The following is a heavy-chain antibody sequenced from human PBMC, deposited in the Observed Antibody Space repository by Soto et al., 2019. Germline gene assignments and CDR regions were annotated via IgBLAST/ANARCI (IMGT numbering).Heavy chain of an antibody. V-gene: IGHV1-3*01. CDR1: GYTFTSYA. D-gene: IGHD6-19*01. CDR3: ARVGAVAGMFAY. J-gene: IGHJ4*02. CDR2: INAGNGNT. Sequence: QVQLVQSGAEVKKPGASVKVSCKASGYTFTSYAMHWVRQAPGQRLEWMGWINAGNGNTKYSQKFQGRVTITRDTSASTAYIELGTLRSEDTAVYYWARVGAVAGMFAYWGQGTLVSVSS.